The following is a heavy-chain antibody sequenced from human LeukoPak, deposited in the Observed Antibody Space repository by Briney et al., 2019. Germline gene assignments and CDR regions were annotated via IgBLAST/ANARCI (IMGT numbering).Heavy chain of an antibody. CDR3: ARGYNSRFAFDI. D-gene: IGHD5-24*01. Sequence: GGSLRLSCAASGFTFSSYSMNWVRQAPGKGLEWVSYISSSSSTICYADSVKGRFTISRDNAKDSLYLQMNSLRAEDTAVYYCARGYNSRFAFDIWGQGTMVTVSS. CDR2: ISSSSSTI. CDR1: GFTFSSYS. V-gene: IGHV3-48*01. J-gene: IGHJ3*02.